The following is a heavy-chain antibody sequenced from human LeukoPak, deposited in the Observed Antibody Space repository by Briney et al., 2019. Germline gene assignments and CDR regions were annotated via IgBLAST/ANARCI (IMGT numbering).Heavy chain of an antibody. CDR3: ARGAQWFGEFYRDYYGMDV. Sequence: SETLSLTCTVSGGSISSGDYYWSWIRQPPGKGLEWIGYIYYSGSTYYNPSLKSRVTISVDTSKNQFSLKLSSVTAADTAVYYCARGAQWFGEFYRDYYGMDVWGQGTTVTVSS. J-gene: IGHJ6*02. D-gene: IGHD3-10*01. CDR1: GGSISSGDYY. CDR2: IYYSGST. V-gene: IGHV4-30-4*01.